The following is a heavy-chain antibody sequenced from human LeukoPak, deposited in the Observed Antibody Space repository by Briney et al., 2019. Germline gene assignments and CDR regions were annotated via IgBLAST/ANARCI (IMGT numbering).Heavy chain of an antibody. Sequence: KPSETLSLTCAVYGGSFSGYYSSWIRQPPGKGLEWIGEINHSGSTNYNPSLKSRVTISVDTSKNQFSLKLSSVTAADTAVYYCASPSFIAAAGGGGLYGMDVWGQGTTVTVSS. CDR2: INHSGST. D-gene: IGHD6-13*01. CDR3: ASPSFIAAAGGGGLYGMDV. J-gene: IGHJ6*02. V-gene: IGHV4-34*01. CDR1: GGSFSGYY.